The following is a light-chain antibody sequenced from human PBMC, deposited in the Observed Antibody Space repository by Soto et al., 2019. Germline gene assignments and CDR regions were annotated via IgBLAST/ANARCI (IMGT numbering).Light chain of an antibody. CDR1: SRYVGGYNY. Sequence: QPASVSGAPGQSIPLSCPGTSRYVGGYNYVSWYQQHPGKAPKLMIYDVSNRPSGVSNRFSGSKSGNTASLTISGLQAEDEADYYCSSYTSSSTLIFGTGTKVTVL. CDR2: DVS. J-gene: IGLJ1*01. V-gene: IGLV2-14*01. CDR3: SSYTSSSTLI.